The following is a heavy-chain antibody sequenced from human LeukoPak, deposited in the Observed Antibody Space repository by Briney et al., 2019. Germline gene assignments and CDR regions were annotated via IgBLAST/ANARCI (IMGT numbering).Heavy chain of an antibody. Sequence: GGSLRLSCAASGFPLCRCWMHWVRAARGEGVVWVSHIYSDGSNTSYGDSVKGRFTISRDNSKNTLHLQMNSLRAEDTAVYYCARVSGVVTPRLHYYYYMDVWGKGTTVTISS. CDR3: ARVSGVVTPRLHYYYYMDV. D-gene: IGHD4-23*01. CDR1: GFPLCRCW. CDR2: IYSDGSNT. V-gene: IGHV3-74*01. J-gene: IGHJ6*03.